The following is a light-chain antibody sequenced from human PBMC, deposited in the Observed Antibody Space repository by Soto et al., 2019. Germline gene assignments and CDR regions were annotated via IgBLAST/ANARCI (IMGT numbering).Light chain of an antibody. J-gene: IGLJ2*01. CDR1: SSDVGSYNL. V-gene: IGLV2-23*01. Sequence: QSALTQPASVSGSPGQSITISCTGTSSDVGSYNLVSWYQQHRGRAPTLIIYETTKRPSGVSHRFSGSKSGNTASVTVSGVLAEDEADYYCCPYAGSAAVLFGGGTKLAVL. CDR2: ETT. CDR3: CPYAGSAAVL.